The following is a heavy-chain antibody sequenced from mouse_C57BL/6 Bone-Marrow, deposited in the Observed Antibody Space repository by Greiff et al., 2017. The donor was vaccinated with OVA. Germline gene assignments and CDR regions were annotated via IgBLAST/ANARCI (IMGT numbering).Heavy chain of an antibody. CDR2: INYDGSST. V-gene: IGHV5-16*01. D-gene: IGHD2-1*01. CDR3: ARGGAYGNYGFYAY. CDR1: GFTFSDYY. Sequence: DVKLVESEGGLVQPGSSMKLSCTASGFTFSDYYMAWVRQVPEKGLEWVANINYDGSSTYYLDSLKSRFIISRDNAKNILYLQMSSLKSEDTATYYCARGGAYGNYGFYAYWGQGTLVTVSA. J-gene: IGHJ3*01.